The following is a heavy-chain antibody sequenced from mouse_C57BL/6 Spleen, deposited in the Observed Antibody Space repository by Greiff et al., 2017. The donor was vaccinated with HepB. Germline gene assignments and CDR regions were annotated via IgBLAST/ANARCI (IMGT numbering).Heavy chain of an antibody. Sequence: EVQLQQSGPELVKPGASVKIPCKASGYTFTDYNMDWVKQSQGKSLEWIGDINPNNGGTIYNQKFKGKATLTVDKSSSTAYMELRSLTSEDTAVYYCARSGDYDFAWFAYWGQGTLVTVSA. D-gene: IGHD2-4*01. CDR1: GYTFTDYN. J-gene: IGHJ3*01. V-gene: IGHV1-18*01. CDR3: ARSGDYDFAWFAY. CDR2: INPNNGGT.